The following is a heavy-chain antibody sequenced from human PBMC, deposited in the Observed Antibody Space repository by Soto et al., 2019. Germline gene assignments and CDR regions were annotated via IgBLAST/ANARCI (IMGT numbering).Heavy chain of an antibody. CDR3: ARGRYGDY. CDR1: GYIFTSYG. D-gene: IGHD4-17*01. Sequence: QAHLVQSGPEVKKPGASVKVSCKGSGYIFTSYGIAWVRQAPGQGLEWMGWIIAHNGNTEYAQKFQGRVTVTRDTSTSTAYLELRSLRSDDTALYYCARGRYGDYWGQGALVTVSS. CDR2: IIAHNGNT. V-gene: IGHV1-18*01. J-gene: IGHJ4*02.